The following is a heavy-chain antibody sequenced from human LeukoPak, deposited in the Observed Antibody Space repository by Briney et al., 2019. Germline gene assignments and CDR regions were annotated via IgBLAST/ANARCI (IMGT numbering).Heavy chain of an antibody. D-gene: IGHD5-18*01. CDR3: ARSRSETANSWFDP. J-gene: IGHJ5*02. V-gene: IGHV1-18*01. CDR1: RYTFTSSG. Sequence: GPPVKVSSKASRYTFTSSGISWVRQAPGQRLEWMGWISAYNGITNYAQKLKGRGTMPTATSTSTAYMELRSLRSDDTAVYYCARSRSETANSWFDPWGQGTLVTVSS. CDR2: ISAYNGIT.